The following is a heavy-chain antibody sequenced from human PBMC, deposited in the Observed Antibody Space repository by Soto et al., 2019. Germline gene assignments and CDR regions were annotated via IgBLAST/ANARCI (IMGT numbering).Heavy chain of an antibody. CDR1: GFTFSSYA. D-gene: IGHD2-2*01. Sequence: WGSLRLSCAASGFTFSSYAMHWVRQAPGKGLEWVAVISYDGSNKYYADSVKGRFTISRDNSKNTLYLQMNSLRAEDTAVYYCARDLLLGDIVVVPAAFTRFDPWGQGTLVTVSS. V-gene: IGHV3-30-3*01. J-gene: IGHJ5*02. CDR3: ARDLLLGDIVVVPAAFTRFDP. CDR2: ISYDGSNK.